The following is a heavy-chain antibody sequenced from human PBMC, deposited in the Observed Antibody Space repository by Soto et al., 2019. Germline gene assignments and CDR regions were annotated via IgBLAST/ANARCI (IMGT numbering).Heavy chain of an antibody. D-gene: IGHD2-15*01. CDR3: AKLDCSGGSCYLPLVDY. Sequence: GGSLRLSCAASGFTFSGSAMHWVRQASGKGLEWVGRIRSKANSYATAYAASVKGRFTISRDDSKNTLYLQMNSLRAEDTAVYYCAKLDCSGGSCYLPLVDYWGQGTLVTVSS. CDR1: GFTFSGSA. CDR2: IRSKANSYAT. J-gene: IGHJ4*02. V-gene: IGHV3-73*01.